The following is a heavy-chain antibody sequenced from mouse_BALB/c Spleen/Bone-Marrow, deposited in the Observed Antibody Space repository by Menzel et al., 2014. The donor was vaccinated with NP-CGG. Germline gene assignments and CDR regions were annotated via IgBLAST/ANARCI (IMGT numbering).Heavy chain of an antibody. CDR2: IYPGDGDT. Sequence: VQLQQSGAELVRPGSSVKISCKASGYAFSVCWMNWVKQRPGRGLEWIGQIYPGDGDTNYNGKFKGRATLTADKSSNTAYMQLSSLTSEDSAVYFCARGGISVDYWGQGTTLTVSS. CDR3: ARGGISVDY. V-gene: IGHV1-80*01. CDR1: GYAFSVCW. J-gene: IGHJ2*01.